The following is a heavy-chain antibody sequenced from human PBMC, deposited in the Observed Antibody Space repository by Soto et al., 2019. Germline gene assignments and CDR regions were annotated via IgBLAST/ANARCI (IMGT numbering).Heavy chain of an antibody. CDR2: VCRSGST. CDR3: ARVRTEYAGLDY. D-gene: IGHD2-2*01. J-gene: IGHJ4*02. Sequence: SETLSLTCTVSGGSISSYYWSWIRQPPGKGLEWIAYVCRSGSTNYNPSLESRVAISLDTSKNQFSLRLTSVTAAGTAVYFCARVRTEYAGLDYWGQGTLVTVSS. CDR1: GGSISSYY. V-gene: IGHV4-59*12.